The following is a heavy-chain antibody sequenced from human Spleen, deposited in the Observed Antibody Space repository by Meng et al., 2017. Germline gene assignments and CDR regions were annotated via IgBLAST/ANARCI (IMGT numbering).Heavy chain of an antibody. D-gene: IGHD6-13*01. Sequence: GESLKISCEASGFTFSSYAMSWVRQAPGKGLEWVSAIRGSGASTYYADSVKGRFTISRDNSKNTLYLQMNSLRDEDTAVYYCATPRSSWYLFNYWGQGRLVTVSS. CDR1: GFTFSSYA. V-gene: IGHV3-23*01. J-gene: IGHJ4*02. CDR3: ATPRSSWYLFNY. CDR2: IRGSGAST.